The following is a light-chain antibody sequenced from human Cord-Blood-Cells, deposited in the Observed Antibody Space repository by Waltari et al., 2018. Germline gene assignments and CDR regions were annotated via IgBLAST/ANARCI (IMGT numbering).Light chain of an antibody. CDR1: QSVLYSANNKNY. V-gene: IGKV4-1*01. CDR3: QQYYSTPWT. J-gene: IGKJ1*01. CDR2: WAS. Sequence: DIVMTQSPDSLAVSLGERATINCKSSQSVLYSANNKNYLAWYQQKPGQPPTLLIYWASTRESGVPDRFSGSWSGTDFTLTISSLQAEDVAVYYCQQYYSTPWTFGQGTKVEIK.